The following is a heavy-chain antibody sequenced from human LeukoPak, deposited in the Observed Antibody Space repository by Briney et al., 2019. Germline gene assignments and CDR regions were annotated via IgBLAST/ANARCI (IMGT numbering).Heavy chain of an antibody. V-gene: IGHV4-59*01. CDR3: ARRDGYEYYFDY. D-gene: IGHD5-24*01. CDR1: GGSISSYY. CDR2: IHYSGST. J-gene: IGHJ4*02. Sequence: SETLSLTCTVSGGSISSYYWSWIRQPPGKGLEWIGYIHYSGSTNYNPSLKSRVTISVDTSKNQFSLKLSSVTAADTAVYYCARRDGYEYYFDYWGQGTLVTVSS.